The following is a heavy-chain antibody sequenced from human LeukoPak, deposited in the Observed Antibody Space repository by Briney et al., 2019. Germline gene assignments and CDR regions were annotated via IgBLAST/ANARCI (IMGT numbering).Heavy chain of an antibody. CDR2: ISSSSSTI. V-gene: IGHV3-48*01. J-gene: IGHJ6*03. CDR1: GFTFSSYS. D-gene: IGHD3-3*01. CDR3: ARDSRITIFGVVRYYYMDV. Sequence: GGSLRLSCAASGFTFSSYSMNWVRLAPGKRLEWVSYISSSSSTIYYADSVKGRFTISRDNAKNSLYLQMNSLRAEDTAVYYCARDSRITIFGVVRYYYMDVWGKGTTVTVSS.